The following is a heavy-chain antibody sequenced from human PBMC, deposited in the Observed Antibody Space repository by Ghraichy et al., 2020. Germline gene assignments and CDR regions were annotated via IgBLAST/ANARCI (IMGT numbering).Heavy chain of an antibody. J-gene: IGHJ6*02. Sequence: GGSLRLSCAASGFTFSSYWMSWVRQAPGKGLEWVANIKQDGSEKYYVDSVKGRFTISRDNAKNSLYLQMNSLRAEDTAVYYCAREILRDGYNRRPYYYYYYGMDVWGQGTTVTVSS. CDR3: AREILRDGYNRRPYYYYYYGMDV. V-gene: IGHV3-7*01. CDR2: IKQDGSEK. CDR1: GFTFSSYW. D-gene: IGHD5-24*01.